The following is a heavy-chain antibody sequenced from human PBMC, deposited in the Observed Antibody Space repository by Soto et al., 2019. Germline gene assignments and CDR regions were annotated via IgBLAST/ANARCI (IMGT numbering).Heavy chain of an antibody. Sequence: GASVKVSCKASGGTFSIYAISCVGQAPLQWLEWMGGIIPIFGTANYAQKFQGRVTITADESTSTAYMELSSLRSEDTAVYYCARQEAREYSSSPGAFDIWGQGTMVTVSS. J-gene: IGHJ3*02. CDR1: GGTFSIYA. V-gene: IGHV1-69*13. D-gene: IGHD6-6*01. CDR3: ARQEAREYSSSPGAFDI. CDR2: IIPIFGTA.